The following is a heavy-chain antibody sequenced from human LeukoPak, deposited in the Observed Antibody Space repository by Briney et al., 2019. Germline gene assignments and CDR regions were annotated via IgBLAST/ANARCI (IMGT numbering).Heavy chain of an antibody. CDR2: IYPDDSDT. CDR1: GYRFTNYW. CDR3: AIGGDSTTSCYRCFDY. Sequence: GESLKISCKGSGYRFTNYWIGWVRQMPGKGLEWMGLIYPDDSDTRYSPPFQGQVTISADKSISTAYLQWSSLKASDTAMYYCAIGGDSTTSCYRCFDYRGQGTLVTVSS. V-gene: IGHV5-51*01. D-gene: IGHD2-2*02. J-gene: IGHJ4*02.